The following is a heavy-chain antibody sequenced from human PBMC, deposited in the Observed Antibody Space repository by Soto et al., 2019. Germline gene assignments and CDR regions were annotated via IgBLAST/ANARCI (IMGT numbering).Heavy chain of an antibody. Sequence: VGSLRLSCAASGFTFSSYGMHWVRQAPVKGLEWVAVIWYDGSNKYYADSLKGRFTISRDNSKNTLYLQMNSLRPEDTAVYYCAKGTGYTSGTNDAFDIWGQGTMVTVS. CDR2: IWYDGSNK. CDR3: AKGTGYTSGTNDAFDI. J-gene: IGHJ3*02. D-gene: IGHD5-18*01. V-gene: IGHV3-30*02. CDR1: GFTFSSYG.